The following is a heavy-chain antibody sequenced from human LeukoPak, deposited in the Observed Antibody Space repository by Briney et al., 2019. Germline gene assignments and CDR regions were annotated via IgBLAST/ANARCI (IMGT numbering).Heavy chain of an antibody. CDR1: GFTFSSYA. D-gene: IGHD2-15*01. Sequence: AGGSLRLSCAASGFTFSSYAMSWVRQAPGKGLEWVSAISGSGGDTYYADSVKGRFTVSRDNSKNTLYLQMNSLRAEDTAVYYCAKDHGYCSGGSCYFDYWGQGTLVTVSS. CDR3: AKDHGYCSGGSCYFDY. J-gene: IGHJ4*02. CDR2: ISGSGGDT. V-gene: IGHV3-23*01.